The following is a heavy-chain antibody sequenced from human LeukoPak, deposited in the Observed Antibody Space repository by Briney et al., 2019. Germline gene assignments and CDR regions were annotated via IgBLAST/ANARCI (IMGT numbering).Heavy chain of an antibody. D-gene: IGHD3-22*01. Sequence: QPGGSLRLSCAASGFTFSSYAMSWFRQAPGKGLEWVSAISGSGGSTYYADSVKGRFTISRDNSKNTLYLQMNSLRAEDTAVYYCAKDPPWYYDSSGSVDDAFDIWGQGTMVTVSS. V-gene: IGHV3-23*01. CDR3: AKDPPWYYDSSGSVDDAFDI. J-gene: IGHJ3*02. CDR1: GFTFSSYA. CDR2: ISGSGGST.